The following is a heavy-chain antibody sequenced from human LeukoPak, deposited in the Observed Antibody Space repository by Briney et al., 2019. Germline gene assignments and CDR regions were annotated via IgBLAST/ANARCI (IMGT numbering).Heavy chain of an antibody. D-gene: IGHD3-9*01. Sequence: GGSLRLSCAASGFTFSSYAMHWVRQAPGKGLEWVAVISYDGSNKYYADSVKGRFTISRDNSKNTLYVQMNSLRAEDTAVYFCAKEILTAYYNDGMDVWGQGTTVTVSS. CDR1: GFTFSSYA. CDR3: AKEILTAYYNDGMDV. J-gene: IGHJ6*02. V-gene: IGHV3-30-3*02. CDR2: ISYDGSNK.